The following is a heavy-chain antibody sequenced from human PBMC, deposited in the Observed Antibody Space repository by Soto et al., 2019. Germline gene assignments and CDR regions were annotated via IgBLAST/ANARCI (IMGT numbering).Heavy chain of an antibody. CDR3: ARATGSNHPFDY. V-gene: IGHV3-74*01. CDR2: IRTDGSST. D-gene: IGHD2-2*01. CDR1: GFTFSTYW. J-gene: IGHJ4*02. Sequence: EVQLVESGGGLVQPGGSLRLSCAATGFTFSTYWMHWVRQGPVKGLVWVSRIRTDGSSTTYADSVKGRFTISRDNAKNTPYLQMNSLRAEDTAVYYCARATGSNHPFDYWGQGDLVTVSS.